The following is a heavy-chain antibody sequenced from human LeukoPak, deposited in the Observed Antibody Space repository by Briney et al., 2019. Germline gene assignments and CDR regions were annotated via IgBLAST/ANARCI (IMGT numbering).Heavy chain of an antibody. V-gene: IGHV3-21*01. CDR3: ARGGLTITMFEVPIIRNFDY. J-gene: IGHJ4*02. Sequence: PGGSLRLSCAASGFIFSSFSVNWVRQAPGKGLEWVSCISTSGGLSSVYYADSVKGRFTISRDNARNSLFLQMNSLGAEDTAVYYCARGGLTITMFEVPIIRNFDYWGQGTLVTVSS. CDR2: ISTSGGLSSV. CDR1: GFIFSSFS. D-gene: IGHD3-3*01.